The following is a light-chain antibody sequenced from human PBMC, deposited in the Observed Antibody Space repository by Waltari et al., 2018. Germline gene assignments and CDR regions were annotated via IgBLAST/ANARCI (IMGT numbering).Light chain of an antibody. J-gene: IGLJ3*02. CDR3: ASFRSSSTLWV. V-gene: IGLV2-14*03. CDR1: SSDFGGYAF. Sequence: QSALTQPASASGSPGQSLTISCTGTSSDFGGYAFVSWYQQHPGRAPKLMIYDVSKRPSGISNRFSGSKSGNTASLTISGLQVEDEADYYCASFRSSSTLWVFGGGTKLTVL. CDR2: DVS.